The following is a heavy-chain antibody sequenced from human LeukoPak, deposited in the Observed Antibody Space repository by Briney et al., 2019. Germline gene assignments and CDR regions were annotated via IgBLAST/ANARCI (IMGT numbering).Heavy chain of an antibody. CDR1: GYTFTSYD. J-gene: IGHJ6*02. CDR2: MNPNSGNT. Sequence: ASVKVSCKASGYTFTSYDINWVRQATGQGLEWMGWMNPNSGNTGYAQKFQGRVTMTRNTSISTAYMELSSLRSEDTAVYYCARGPQGSSWYPSHYGMDVWGQGTTVTVSS. V-gene: IGHV1-8*01. D-gene: IGHD6-13*01. CDR3: ARGPQGSSWYPSHYGMDV.